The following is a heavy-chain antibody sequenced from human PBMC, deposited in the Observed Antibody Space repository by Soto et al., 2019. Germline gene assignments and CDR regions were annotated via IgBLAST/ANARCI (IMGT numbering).Heavy chain of an antibody. D-gene: IGHD5-12*01. CDR1: GGTFSSYA. CDR2: IIPIFGTA. Sequence: QVQLVQSGAEVKKPGSSVKVSCKASGGTFSSYAISWVRQAPGQGLEWMGGIIPIFGTANYAQKFQGRVTITADESTGTAYMELSSLRSEDTAVYYCASAPTMATITGYFDLWGRGTLVTVSS. J-gene: IGHJ2*01. V-gene: IGHV1-69*01. CDR3: ASAPTMATITGYFDL.